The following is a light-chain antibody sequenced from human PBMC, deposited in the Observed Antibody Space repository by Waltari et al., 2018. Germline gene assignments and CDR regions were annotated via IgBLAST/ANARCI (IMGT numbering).Light chain of an antibody. J-gene: IGKJ1*01. V-gene: IGKV3-20*01. CDR1: QSVGRT. CDR3: QKYGTRPAT. CDR2: DAS. Sequence: EIVLTQSPASLSLSPGDRATLSCRASQSVGRTLAWYQQRPGQAPRLLIYDASSRATGIPDRFSGSGSGTDFSITISGLEPEDFAVYYCQKYGTRPATFGQGTKVEVK.